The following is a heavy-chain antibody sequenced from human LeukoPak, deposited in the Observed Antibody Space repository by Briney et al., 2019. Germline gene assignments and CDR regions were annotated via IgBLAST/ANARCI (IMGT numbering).Heavy chain of an antibody. CDR1: GGSISSYY. V-gene: IGHV4-59*08. CDR3: ARRVGIVGATSYFDY. J-gene: IGHJ4*02. CDR2: IYYSGST. D-gene: IGHD1-26*01. Sequence: SETLSLTCTVSGGSISSYYWSWIRQPPGKGLGWIGYIYYSGSTNYNPSLKSRVTISVDTSKNQFSLKLSSVTAADTAVYYCARRVGIVGATSYFDYWGQGTLVTVSS.